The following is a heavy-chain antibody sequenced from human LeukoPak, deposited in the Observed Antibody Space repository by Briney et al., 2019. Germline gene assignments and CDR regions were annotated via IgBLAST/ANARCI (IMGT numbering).Heavy chain of an antibody. CDR2: ISYDVGSNT. D-gene: IGHD5-18*01. CDR1: GFTFSKYP. CDR3: ARLNLGYGYFLEATKRDY. V-gene: IGHV3-30-3*01. Sequence: GGSLRLSCAASGFTFSKYPMHWVRQAPGKALEWVAVISYDVGSNTYYADSVKGRFTIPRDNSKTTLYLQMNSLRAEDTAVYYCARLNLGYGYFLEATKRDYWGQGTLVTVSS. J-gene: IGHJ4*02.